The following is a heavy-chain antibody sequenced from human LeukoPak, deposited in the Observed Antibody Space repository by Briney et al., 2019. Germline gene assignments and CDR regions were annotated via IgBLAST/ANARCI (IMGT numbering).Heavy chain of an antibody. CDR1: GYTFTGYY. V-gene: IGHV1-69*02. CDR3: ARHTVPYNWNDVGLDY. Sequence: SVKVSCKASGYTFTGYYMHWVRQAPGQGLKWMGRIIPILGIANYAQKFQGRVTITADKSTSTAYMELSSLRSEDTAVYYCARHTVPYNWNDVGLDYWGQGTLVTVSS. D-gene: IGHD1-20*01. J-gene: IGHJ4*02. CDR2: IIPILGIA.